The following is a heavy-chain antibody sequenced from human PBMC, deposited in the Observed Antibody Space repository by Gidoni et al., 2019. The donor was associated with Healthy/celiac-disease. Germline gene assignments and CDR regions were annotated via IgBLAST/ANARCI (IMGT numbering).Heavy chain of an antibody. CDR1: GFTFSSYS. J-gene: IGHJ3*02. CDR3: ARESYDFWSGYYTPSKAFDI. CDR2: ISSSSSTI. D-gene: IGHD3-3*01. Sequence: EVQLVASGGGLVQPGGSLRPSCAASGFTFSSYSMNWVRQAPGKGLEWVSYISSSSSTIYYADSVKGRFTISRDNAKNSLYLQMNSLRDEDTAVYYCARESYDFWSGYYTPSKAFDIWGQGTMVTVSS. V-gene: IGHV3-48*02.